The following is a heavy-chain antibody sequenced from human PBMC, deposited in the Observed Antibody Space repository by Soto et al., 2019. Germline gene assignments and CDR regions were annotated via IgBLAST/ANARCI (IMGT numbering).Heavy chain of an antibody. D-gene: IGHD3-3*01. CDR3: ARRGLRWSGYYQGGNWFDP. V-gene: IGHV4-31*03. J-gene: IGHJ5*02. Sequence: QVQLQESGPGLVKPSQTLSLTCTVSGGSISSGGYYWSWIRQHPGKGLEWIGYIYYSGSTYYNPSLKSRVNISVDTSKNQFSLKLSSVTAADTAVYYCARRGLRWSGYYQGGNWFDPWGQGTLVTVSS. CDR2: IYYSGST. CDR1: GGSISSGGYY.